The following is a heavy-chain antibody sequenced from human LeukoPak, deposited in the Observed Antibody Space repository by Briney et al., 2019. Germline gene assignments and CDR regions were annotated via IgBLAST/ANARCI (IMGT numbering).Heavy chain of an antibody. V-gene: IGHV4-34*01. CDR1: GFTFSDYY. Sequence: PGGSLRLSCAASGFTFSDYYMSWIRQPPGKGLEWIGEINHSGSTNYNPSLKSRVTISVDTSKNQFSLKLSSVTAADTAVYYCARGTHAIAAAGPFDYWGQGTLVTVSS. CDR3: ARGTHAIAAAGPFDY. J-gene: IGHJ4*02. CDR2: INHSGST. D-gene: IGHD6-13*01.